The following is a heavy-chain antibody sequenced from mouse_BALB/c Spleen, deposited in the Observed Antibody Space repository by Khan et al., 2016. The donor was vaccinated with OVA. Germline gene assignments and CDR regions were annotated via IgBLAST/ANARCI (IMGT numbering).Heavy chain of an antibody. CDR1: GYIFTSYM. J-gene: IGHJ3*01. CDR2: INPSSGYN. CDR3: TRGGYGSFGY. V-gene: IGHV1-4*01. Sequence: QVRLQQSGAELARPGASVKMSCKASGYIFTSYMMHWVKQRPGQGLEWIGDINPSSGYNNFNQKFKDKATLTADISSSTAYMQLSSLTSEDSAVYYCTRGGYGSFGYWGQGTLVTVSA. D-gene: IGHD1-1*01.